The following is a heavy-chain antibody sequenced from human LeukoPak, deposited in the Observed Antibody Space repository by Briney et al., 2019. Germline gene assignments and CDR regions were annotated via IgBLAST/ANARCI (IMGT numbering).Heavy chain of an antibody. CDR1: GGSISSHY. CDR3: ARGSNNHY. Sequence: PSETLSLTCTVSGGSISSHYWSWIRQPPGKGLEWIGYIYYSGSTNYNPSLKSRVTISVDTSKNQFSLKLSSVTAADTAVYYCARGSNNHYWGQGTLVTVSS. CDR2: IYYSGST. J-gene: IGHJ4*02. V-gene: IGHV4-59*11. D-gene: IGHD1-14*01.